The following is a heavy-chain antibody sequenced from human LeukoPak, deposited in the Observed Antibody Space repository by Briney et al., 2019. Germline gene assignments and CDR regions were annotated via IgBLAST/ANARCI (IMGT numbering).Heavy chain of an antibody. CDR2: INHSGST. CDR1: GGSISSYY. Sequence: SETLSLTCTVSGGSISSYYWSWIRQPPGKGLEWIGEINHSGSTNYNPSLKSRVTISVDTSKNQFSLKLSSVTAADTAVYYCAREVAWGGFDYWGQGTLVTVSS. CDR3: AREVAWGGFDY. J-gene: IGHJ4*02. D-gene: IGHD3-16*01. V-gene: IGHV4-34*01.